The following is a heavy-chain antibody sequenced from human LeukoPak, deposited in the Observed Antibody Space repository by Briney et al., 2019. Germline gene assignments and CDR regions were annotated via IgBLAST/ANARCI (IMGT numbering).Heavy chain of an antibody. D-gene: IGHD3-10*01. V-gene: IGHV4-39*01. CDR1: GGSISSSSYY. J-gene: IGHJ4*02. Sequence: SETLSLTCTVSGGSISSSSYYWGWIRQPPGKGLEWIGSIYYSGSTYYNPSLKSRVTISVDTSKNQFSLKLSSVTAADTAVYYCARAEVRLLWFGELLSQLDYWGQGTLVTVSS. CDR2: IYYSGST. CDR3: ARAEVRLLWFGELLSQLDY.